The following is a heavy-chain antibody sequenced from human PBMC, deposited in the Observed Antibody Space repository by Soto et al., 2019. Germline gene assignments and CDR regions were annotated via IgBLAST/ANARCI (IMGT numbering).Heavy chain of an antibody. V-gene: IGHV1-18*01. CDR3: ARVLSREEYDYVWASYRFSYFDY. CDR2: ISAYNGNR. CDR1: GYTFTSYG. J-gene: IGHJ4*02. D-gene: IGHD3-16*02. Sequence: QVQLVQSGAEVKKPGASVKVSCKAAGYTFTSYGISWVRQAPGQGLEWMGWISAYNGNRKYAQKHQRRVTMTTETATSTAYMELRSLRSDDTAVYYCARVLSREEYDYVWASYRFSYFDYWGQGTLVTVSS.